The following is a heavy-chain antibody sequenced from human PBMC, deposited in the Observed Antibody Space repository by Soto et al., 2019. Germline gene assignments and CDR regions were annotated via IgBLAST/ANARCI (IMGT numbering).Heavy chain of an antibody. D-gene: IGHD4-4*01. CDR3: ARGNDDSNYGRFDY. V-gene: IGHV3-30-3*01. CDR1: GFTFSSYA. Sequence: QVQLVESGGGVVQPGRSLRLSCAASGFTFSSYAMHWVRQAPGKGLEWVAVISYDGSNKYYADSVKGLFTISRDNSKNTLYLQMNSLRAEDTAVYYCARGNDDSNYGRFDYWGQGTLVTVSS. J-gene: IGHJ4*02. CDR2: ISYDGSNK.